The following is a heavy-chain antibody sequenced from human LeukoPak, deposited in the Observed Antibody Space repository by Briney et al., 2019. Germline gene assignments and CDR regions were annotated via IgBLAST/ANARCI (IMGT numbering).Heavy chain of an antibody. CDR3: AKSYSSSWYGRSYPENYYFDY. V-gene: IGHV3-23*01. D-gene: IGHD6-13*01. CDR2: ISGSGGST. J-gene: IGHJ4*02. Sequence: GGPLRLSCAASGFTFSSYAMSWVRQAPGKGLEWVSAISGSGGSTYYADSVKGRFTISRDNSKNTLYLQMNSLRAEDTAVYYCAKSYSSSWYGRSYPENYYFDYWGQGTLVTVSS. CDR1: GFTFSSYA.